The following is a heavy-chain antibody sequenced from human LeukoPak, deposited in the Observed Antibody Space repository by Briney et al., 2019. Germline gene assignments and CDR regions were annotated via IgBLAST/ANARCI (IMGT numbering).Heavy chain of an antibody. Sequence: PGGSLRLSCTASGVTFSDYYMSCIRQAPGKGLEWVSYISSSSDYTNYADSVKGRFTISRDNAKNSLYLQMNSLRAEDTAVYYGANSLWFGELFTYWGQGTLVTVSS. V-gene: IGHV3-11*03. CDR2: ISSSSDYT. CDR3: ANSLWFGELFTY. J-gene: IGHJ4*02. D-gene: IGHD3-10*01. CDR1: GVTFSDYY.